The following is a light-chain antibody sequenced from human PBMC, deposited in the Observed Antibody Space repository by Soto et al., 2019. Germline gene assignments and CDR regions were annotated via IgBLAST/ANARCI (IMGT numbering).Light chain of an antibody. V-gene: IGLV1-40*01. CDR2: GNS. CDR3: QSYDSSMSGSV. J-gene: IGLJ3*02. Sequence: QAVVTQPPSVSGAPGQRVTISCTGSSSNIGAGYDVHWYQQLPGTAPKLLIYGNSNRTSGVPDRFPCSKSGTSASLAITGLQAEDEADDYCQSYDSSMSGSVFGGGTKLTVL. CDR1: SSNIGAGYD.